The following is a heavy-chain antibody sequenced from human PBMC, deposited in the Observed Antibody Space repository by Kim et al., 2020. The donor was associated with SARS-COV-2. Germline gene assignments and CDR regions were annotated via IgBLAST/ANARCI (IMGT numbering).Heavy chain of an antibody. D-gene: IGHD2-2*01. V-gene: IGHV3-23*01. CDR3: AKDRYCSSTSCYGMRWYFDL. J-gene: IGHJ2*01. Sequence: GGSLRLFCTASGFIFSSYAMSWVRQAPGKGLEWVSTISGSGGSTNYADSVKGRFTISRDNSKNTLYLQMNSLRAEDTAVYYCAKDRYCSSTSCYGMRWYFDLWGRGTLVTVSS. CDR2: ISGSGGST. CDR1: GFIFSSYA.